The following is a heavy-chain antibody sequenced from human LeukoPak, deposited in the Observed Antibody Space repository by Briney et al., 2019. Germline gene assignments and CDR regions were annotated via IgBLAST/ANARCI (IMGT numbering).Heavy chain of an antibody. D-gene: IGHD3-10*01. V-gene: IGHV3-48*02. CDR1: GFTFSSYS. CDR3: ARPHSGHLFDY. CDR2: FSRSSSTI. J-gene: IGHJ4*02. Sequence: TGGSLRLSCAAAGFTFSSYSMNWVRQAPGKGLEWVSYFSRSSSTIYYADSVKGRFTISRDNAKNSLHLQMNSLRDEDTAVYYCARPHSGHLFDYWGQGTLVTVSS.